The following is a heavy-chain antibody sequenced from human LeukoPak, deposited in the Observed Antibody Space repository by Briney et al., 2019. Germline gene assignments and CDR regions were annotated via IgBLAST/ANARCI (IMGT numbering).Heavy chain of an antibody. J-gene: IGHJ4*02. CDR1: GGTFSSYA. CDR2: IIPIFGTA. V-gene: IGHV1-69*13. D-gene: IGHD6-13*01. Sequence: SVKVSCKASGGTFSSYAISWVRQAPGQGLEWMGGIIPIFGTANYAQKFQGRVTITADESTSTAYMELSSLRSEDTAVYYCAREAAALESLDYWGQGTLVTVSS. CDR3: AREAAALESLDY.